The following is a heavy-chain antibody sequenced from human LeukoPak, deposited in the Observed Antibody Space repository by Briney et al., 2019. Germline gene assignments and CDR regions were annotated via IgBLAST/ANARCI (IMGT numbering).Heavy chain of an antibody. D-gene: IGHD3-10*01. V-gene: IGHV4-59*01. Sequence: SETLSLTCTVSGGSISSYYWSWIRQPPGKGLEWIGYIYYSGSTNYNPSLKSRVTISVDTSKNQFSLKLSSVTAADTAVYYCARDLWFGEKTLDYWGQGTLVTVSS. CDR2: IYYSGST. J-gene: IGHJ4*02. CDR3: ARDLWFGEKTLDY. CDR1: GGSISSYY.